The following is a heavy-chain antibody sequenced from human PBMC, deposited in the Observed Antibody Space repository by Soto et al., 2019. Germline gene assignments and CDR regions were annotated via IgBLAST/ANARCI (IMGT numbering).Heavy chain of an antibody. CDR1: GFTFSSYS. J-gene: IGHJ5*02. CDR3: ARAGGYGGNWFDP. V-gene: IGHV3-21*01. Sequence: EVQLVESGGGLVKPGGSLRLSCAASGFTFSSYSMNWVRQAPGKGLEWVSSISSSSSYIYYADSVKGRFTISRDNAKNSLYLQMNSLRAEDTAVYYGARAGGYGGNWFDPWGQGTLVTVSS. D-gene: IGHD5-12*01. CDR2: ISSSSSYI.